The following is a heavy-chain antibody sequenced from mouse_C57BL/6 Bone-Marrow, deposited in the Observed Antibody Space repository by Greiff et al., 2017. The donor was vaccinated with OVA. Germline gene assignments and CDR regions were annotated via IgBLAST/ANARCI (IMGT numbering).Heavy chain of an antibody. J-gene: IGHJ4*01. CDR3: ARQGLYYGSLDY. D-gene: IGHD1-1*01. CDR1: GFTFSDYY. V-gene: IGHV5-12*01. CDR2: ISNGGGST. Sequence: EVKLVESGGGLVQPGGSLKLSCAASGFTFSDYYMYWVRQTPEKRLEWVAYISNGGGSTYYPDTVKGRFTISRDNAKNTLYLQMSRLKSEDTAMYYCARQGLYYGSLDYWGQGTSVTVSS.